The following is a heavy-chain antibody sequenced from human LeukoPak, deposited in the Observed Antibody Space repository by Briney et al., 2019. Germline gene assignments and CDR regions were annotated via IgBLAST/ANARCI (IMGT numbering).Heavy chain of an antibody. V-gene: IGHV3-23*01. CDR2: ISGSGGST. CDR3: AKDPLELDTATTY. CDR1: GFTFSSYA. D-gene: IGHD5-18*01. Sequence: GGSLRLSCAASGFTFSSYAMSWVRQAPGKGLEWVSAISGSGGSTYYADSAKGRFTISRDNSKNTLYLQMNSLRAEDTAVYYCAKDPLELDTATTYWGQGTLVTVSS. J-gene: IGHJ4*02.